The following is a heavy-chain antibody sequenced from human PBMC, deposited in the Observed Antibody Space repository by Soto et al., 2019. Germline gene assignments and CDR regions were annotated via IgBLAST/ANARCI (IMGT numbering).Heavy chain of an antibody. D-gene: IGHD3-16*01. Sequence: QVQLQESGPGLVKPSGTLSLTCAVSNGSISSSNWWSWVRQPPGKGLEWIGQIYHSGSTNYNPSLQSRVTISVDKSKNQFSLTLNSVTAADTAMYYCARDLRLGYFDYWGQGTLVSVSS. CDR1: NGSISSSNW. V-gene: IGHV4-4*02. CDR2: IYHSGST. CDR3: ARDLRLGYFDY. J-gene: IGHJ4*02.